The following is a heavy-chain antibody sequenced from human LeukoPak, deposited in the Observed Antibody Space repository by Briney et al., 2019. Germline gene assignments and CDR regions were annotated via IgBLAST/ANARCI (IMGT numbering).Heavy chain of an antibody. Sequence: GGSLRLSCAASGFTFSSYWMSWVRQAPGKGLEWVANIKQDGSDKYYVDSVKGRFTISRDNARNSLYLQMNSLRDEDTAVYYCARDRNSHDYWGQGTVVTVSS. J-gene: IGHJ4*02. V-gene: IGHV3-7*01. CDR2: IKQDGSDK. D-gene: IGHD1-14*01. CDR3: ARDRNSHDY. CDR1: GFTFSSYW.